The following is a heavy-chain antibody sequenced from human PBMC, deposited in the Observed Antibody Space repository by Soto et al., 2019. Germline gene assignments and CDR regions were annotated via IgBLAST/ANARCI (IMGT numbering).Heavy chain of an antibody. CDR3: ARKPPRYCSGGSCYLP. D-gene: IGHD2-15*01. CDR1: GGSISSGGYS. Sequence: PSETLSLTCAVSGGSISSGGYSWSWIRQPPGKGLEWIGYIYHSGSTYYNPSLKSRVTISVDTSKNQFSLKLSSVTAADTAVYYCARKPPRYCSGGSCYLPWGQGTLVTVSS. J-gene: IGHJ4*02. V-gene: IGHV4-30-2*01. CDR2: IYHSGST.